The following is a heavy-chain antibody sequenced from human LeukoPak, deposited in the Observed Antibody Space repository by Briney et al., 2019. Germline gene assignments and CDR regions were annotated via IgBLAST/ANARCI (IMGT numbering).Heavy chain of an antibody. Sequence: GGSLRLSCAASGFTFSSYWMSWVRQAPGKGLEWVANIKQDGSEKYYVDSVKGRFTISRDNAKNSLYLQMNSLRAEDTAVYYCARGGSGYYPSTLTGWGQGTLVTVSS. D-gene: IGHD3-22*01. J-gene: IGHJ4*02. CDR2: IKQDGSEK. V-gene: IGHV3-7*01. CDR1: GFTFSSYW. CDR3: ARGGSGYYPSTLTG.